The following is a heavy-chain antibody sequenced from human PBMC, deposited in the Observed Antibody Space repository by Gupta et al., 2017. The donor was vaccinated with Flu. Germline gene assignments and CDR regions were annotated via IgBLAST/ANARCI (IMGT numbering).Heavy chain of an antibody. CDR3: ARSGYGDERGYHYGMDI. CDR1: GCSIHTYL. D-gene: IGHD5-12*01. J-gene: IGHJ6*02. CDR2: IYSGGGT. V-gene: IGHV4-4*07. Sequence: QVQLHQSGPGLVKPSETLSLICTVSGCSIHTYLWPWLRQPAGQGVEWIGRIYSGGGTQYNPSLRRRVTVSLDSSKNQFSLTLRSVTAADTAVYFCARSGYGDERGYHYGMDIWGQGTTVTVSS.